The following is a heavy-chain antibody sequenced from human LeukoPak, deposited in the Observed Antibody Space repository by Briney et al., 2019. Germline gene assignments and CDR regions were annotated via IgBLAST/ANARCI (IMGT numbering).Heavy chain of an antibody. CDR1: GFTFSTYW. CDR3: AGGVGASHFDY. D-gene: IGHD1-26*01. V-gene: IGHV3-7*04. Sequence: GGSLRLSCAASGFTFSTYWMSWVRQAPGKGLEWVAIIKQDGTEKYYVDSVKGRFTISRDNAENSLCLQMNSLRAEDTAVYYCAGGVGASHFDYWGQGTLVTVSS. J-gene: IGHJ4*02. CDR2: IKQDGTEK.